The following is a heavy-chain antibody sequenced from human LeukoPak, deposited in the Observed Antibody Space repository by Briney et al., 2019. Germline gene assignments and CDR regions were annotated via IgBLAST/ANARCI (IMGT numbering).Heavy chain of an antibody. CDR2: ISWNRNTI. V-gene: IGHV3-9*01. CDR3: AKDADDSGDYVGIDC. J-gene: IGHJ4*02. D-gene: IGHD4-17*01. Sequence: GGSLRLSCTTSGFTFNDYATHWVRQAPGKGLEWVAGISWNRNTIGYADSLRGRFTIFRDDDENSLYLQINSLRPEDTAIYYCAKDADDSGDYVGIDCWGQGILVTVSS. CDR1: GFTFNDYA.